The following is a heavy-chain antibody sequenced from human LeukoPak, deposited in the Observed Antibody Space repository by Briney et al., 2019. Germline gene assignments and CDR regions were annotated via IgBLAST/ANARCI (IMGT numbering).Heavy chain of an antibody. CDR1: GFSFTNYC. CDR3: ALRSGYGYDY. D-gene: IGHD5-12*01. Sequence: GESLKISCKASGFSFTNYCIGWVRQMPGKGLEWMGIICPGDSDTRYSPSFQGQVTISADKSISTAYLQWSSLKASDTAMYYCALRSGYGYDYWGQGTLVTVSS. CDR2: ICPGDSDT. J-gene: IGHJ4*02. V-gene: IGHV5-51*01.